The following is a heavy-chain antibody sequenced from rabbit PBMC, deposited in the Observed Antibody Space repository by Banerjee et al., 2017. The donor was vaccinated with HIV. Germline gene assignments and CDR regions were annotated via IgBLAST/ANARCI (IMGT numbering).Heavy chain of an antibody. Sequence: QEQLVESGGGLVQPEGSLTLTCTASGFSFSSSYDMCWVRQAPGKGLEWIGCIYTGDGGNTWYAIWAKGRFTISKTSSTTVTLQMTSLTAADTATYFCARDDFAVSYIYTIYAFSLWGPGTLVTVS. CDR2: IYTGDGGNT. D-gene: IGHD4-2*01. J-gene: IGHJ4*01. V-gene: IGHV1S45*01. CDR3: ARDDFAVSYIYTIYAFSL. CDR1: GFSFSSSYD.